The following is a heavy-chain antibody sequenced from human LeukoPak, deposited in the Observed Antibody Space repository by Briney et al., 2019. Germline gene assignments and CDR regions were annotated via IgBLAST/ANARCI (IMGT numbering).Heavy chain of an antibody. CDR2: ISGRGSTI. Sequence: GGSLRLSCAASGFTFRSYEMNWVRQAPGKGLEWVSYISGRGSTIYNADSVKGRFTISRDNAKNSLYLQMNSLRAEDTAVYYCARDNSVGDNAWWFDPWGQGTLVTVSS. CDR3: ARDNSVGDNAWWFDP. CDR1: GFTFRSYE. D-gene: IGHD1-26*01. J-gene: IGHJ5*02. V-gene: IGHV3-48*03.